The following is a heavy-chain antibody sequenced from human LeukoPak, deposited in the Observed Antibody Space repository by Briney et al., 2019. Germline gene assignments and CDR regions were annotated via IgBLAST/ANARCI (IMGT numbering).Heavy chain of an antibody. V-gene: IGHV3-48*03. CDR1: GFTFSSYE. Sequence: GESLRLSCAASGFTFSSYEMNWVRQAPGKGLEWLSYIDSSGTNIYYAESVRGRFTISRDNAENSLYLQMNSLRVEDTALYYCVTALDYWGQGTLVTVSS. CDR2: IDSSGTNI. J-gene: IGHJ4*02. CDR3: VTALDY.